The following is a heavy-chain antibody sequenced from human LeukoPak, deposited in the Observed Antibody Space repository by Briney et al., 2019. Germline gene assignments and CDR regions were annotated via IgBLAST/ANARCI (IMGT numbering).Heavy chain of an antibody. V-gene: IGHV4-4*07. D-gene: IGHD6-13*01. CDR1: GGSISNYY. CDR2: IYSSGST. J-gene: IGHJ4*02. CDR3: ATCVATPGASDY. Sequence: PSETLSLTCTVSGGSISNYYWSWVRQPAGKGLEWIGRIYSSGSTNCNPSLKSRVTMSIDTSKNQFSLRLNSVTAADTAVYYCATCVATPGASDYWGQGTLVTVSS.